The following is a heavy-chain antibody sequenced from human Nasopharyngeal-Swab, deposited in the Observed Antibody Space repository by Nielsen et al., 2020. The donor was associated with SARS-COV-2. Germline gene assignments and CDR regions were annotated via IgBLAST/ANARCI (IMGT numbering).Heavy chain of an antibody. Sequence: SETLSLTCTVSGGSISSGSYYWSWIRQPAGKGLEWIGRIYTSGGTNYNPSLKSRVTISVDTSKNQFSLKLSSVTAADTAVYYCASLGRSYGMDVWGQGTTVTVSS. CDR2: IYTSGGT. D-gene: IGHD7-27*01. J-gene: IGHJ6*02. V-gene: IGHV4-61*02. CDR1: GGSISSGSYY. CDR3: ASLGRSYGMDV.